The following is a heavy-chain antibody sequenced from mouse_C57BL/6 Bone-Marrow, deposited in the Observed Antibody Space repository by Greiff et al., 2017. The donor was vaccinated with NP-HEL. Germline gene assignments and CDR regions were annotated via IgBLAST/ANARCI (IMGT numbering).Heavy chain of an antibody. D-gene: IGHD2-3*01. J-gene: IGHJ2*01. CDR2: LYPGSGST. Sequence: VHLVESGAELVRPGASVKLSCTASGYTFTDYYINWVKQRPGQGLEWIARLYPGSGSTYYNEKFTGKATLTAEKSSSTAYMQLSSLTSEDSAVYCCASGGWLHYYFDYWGQGTTLTVSS. CDR1: GYTFTDYY. V-gene: IGHV1-76*01. CDR3: ASGGWLHYYFDY.